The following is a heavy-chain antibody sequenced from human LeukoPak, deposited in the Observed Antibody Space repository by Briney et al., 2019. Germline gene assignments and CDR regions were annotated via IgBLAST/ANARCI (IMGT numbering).Heavy chain of an antibody. CDR1: GGSISSYY. Sequence: SETLSLTCTVSGGSISSYYWSWIRQPAGKGLEWIGRIYTSGSTNYNPSLKSRVTMSVDTSKNQFSLKLSSVTAADTAVYYCARGWFDMDTSYYDSSAYAPYWYFDLWGRGTLVTVSS. CDR3: ARGWFDMDTSYYDSSAYAPYWYFDL. CDR2: IYTSGST. V-gene: IGHV4-4*07. J-gene: IGHJ2*01. D-gene: IGHD3-22*01.